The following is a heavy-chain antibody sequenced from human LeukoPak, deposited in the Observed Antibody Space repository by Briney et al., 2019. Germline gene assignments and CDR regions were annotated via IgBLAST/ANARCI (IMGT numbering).Heavy chain of an antibody. CDR3: AKDRGGGSSFDY. Sequence: GGSLRLSCAASGFTFSSYGMSWVRQAPRKGLEWVSGISGSGGSTYYADSVKGRFTISRDNSKNTLYLQMNSLRAEDTAIYYCAKDRGGGSSFDYWGQGTLVTVSS. CDR2: ISGSGGST. V-gene: IGHV3-23*01. CDR1: GFTFSSYG. J-gene: IGHJ4*02. D-gene: IGHD3-16*01.